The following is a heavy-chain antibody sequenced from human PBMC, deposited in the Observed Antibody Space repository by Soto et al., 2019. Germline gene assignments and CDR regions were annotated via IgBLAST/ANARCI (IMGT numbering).Heavy chain of an antibody. J-gene: IGHJ6*03. Sequence: SETLPLTWTVSGGSISSYYWSWIRQPQGKGLEWIGYIYYSGSTNYNPSLKSRVTISVDTSKNQFSLKLSSVTAADTAVYYCARDRIVATIYDYYYYMDVWGKGTTVTVSS. CDR1: GGSISSYY. CDR3: ARDRIVATIYDYYYYMDV. CDR2: IYYSGST. D-gene: IGHD5-12*01. V-gene: IGHV4-59*01.